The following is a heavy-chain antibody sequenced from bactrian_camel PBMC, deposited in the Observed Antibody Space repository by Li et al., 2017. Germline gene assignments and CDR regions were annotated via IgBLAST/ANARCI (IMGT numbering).Heavy chain of an antibody. Sequence: VQLVESGGGSVQAGGSLKLSCVFSGYTFGSGLGNCGMAWYRQAPGKEREGVACINQGGDSASYAASVKGRFTISRDNAKNTLYLQMNSLKPEDTAVYYCAVEPQASGWPHIYWGQGTQVTVS. J-gene: IGHJ4*01. CDR1: GYTFGSGLGNCG. CDR3: AVEPQASGWPHIY. V-gene: IGHV3S59*01. D-gene: IGHD5*01. CDR2: INQGGDSA.